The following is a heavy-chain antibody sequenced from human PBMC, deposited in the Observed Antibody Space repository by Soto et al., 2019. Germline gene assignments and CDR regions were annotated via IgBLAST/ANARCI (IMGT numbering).Heavy chain of an antibody. D-gene: IGHD5-18*01. CDR2: INTYNGNT. J-gene: IGHJ4*02. Sequence: GPGVKKPGASVRVSCRASGYTFTNYGIGWVRQAPGQGLEWMGWINTYNGNTNYAQKFRGRLTMTTDTSTTTAYMELRSLKSDETAMYYCATAGVDHTATVTGGYGGQGTLVTVSS. CDR3: ATAGVDHTATVTGGY. V-gene: IGHV1-18*01. CDR1: GYTFTNYG.